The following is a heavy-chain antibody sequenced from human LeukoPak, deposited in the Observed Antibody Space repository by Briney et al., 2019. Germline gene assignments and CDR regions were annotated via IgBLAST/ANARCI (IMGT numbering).Heavy chain of an antibody. Sequence: GGSLRLSCAGSGFTFSNYAMTWVRQAPGKGLEWVSSVSGSGRNTFYPDSVEGRFTISRDNSKNTVYLQMNSLRAEDTAVYYCAKDGIKYQLLSSGGGMDVWGQGTTVTVSS. J-gene: IGHJ6*02. CDR1: GFTFSNYA. D-gene: IGHD2-2*01. CDR3: AKDGIKYQLLSSGGGMDV. V-gene: IGHV3-23*01. CDR2: VSGSGRNT.